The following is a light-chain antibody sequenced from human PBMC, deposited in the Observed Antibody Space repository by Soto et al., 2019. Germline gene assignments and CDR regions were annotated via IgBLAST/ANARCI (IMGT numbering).Light chain of an antibody. CDR1: QSISSW. CDR3: QQYNSDLWT. V-gene: IGKV1-5*03. J-gene: IGKJ1*01. Sequence: DIQMTQSPSTLSASVGDRVTITCRASQSISSWLAWYQQKAGKAPKLLIYKASSLESGVPSRFSGSGSGTESTLTISSLQPDDFATYYCQQYNSDLWTFGQGTKVEIK. CDR2: KAS.